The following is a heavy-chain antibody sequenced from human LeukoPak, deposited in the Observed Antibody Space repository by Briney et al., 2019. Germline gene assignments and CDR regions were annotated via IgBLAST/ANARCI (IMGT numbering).Heavy chain of an antibody. D-gene: IGHD3-22*01. J-gene: IGHJ5*02. V-gene: IGHV4-59*01. CDR2: IYYSGST. CDR3: ARDLDDSSGYYSRSNWFDP. CDR1: GGSISSYY. Sequence: PSETLSLTCTVSGGSISSYYWSWLRQPPGKGLEWIGYIYYSGSTNYNPSLKSRVTISVDTSKNQFSLKLSPVTAADTAVYYCARDLDDSSGYYSRSNWFDPWGQGTLVTVSS.